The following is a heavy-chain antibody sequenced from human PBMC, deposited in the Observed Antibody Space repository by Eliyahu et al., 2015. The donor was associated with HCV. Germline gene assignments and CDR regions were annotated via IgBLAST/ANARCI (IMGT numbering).Heavy chain of an antibody. D-gene: IGHD5-12*01. J-gene: IGHJ4*02. V-gene: IGHV1-46*01. Sequence: QVHLVQSGAEVTKPGASVKLSCKAXGDTFTDYHXQWVRXAPGQGLEWVGIINTSQGSTNYARKFEGRVTMTRDTSTTTVYMELSSLTSEDTAVYYCASPGYRSAIQFDYWGQGTPVTVSS. CDR3: ASPGYRSAIQFDY. CDR2: INTSQGST. CDR1: GDTFTDYH.